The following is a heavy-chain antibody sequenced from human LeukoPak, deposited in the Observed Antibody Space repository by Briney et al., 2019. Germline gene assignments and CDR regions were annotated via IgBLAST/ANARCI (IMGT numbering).Heavy chain of an antibody. CDR3: ATSASSGSNYFDP. V-gene: IGHV4-4*07. CDR2: IHSSGST. D-gene: IGHD4/OR15-4a*01. J-gene: IGHJ5*02. Sequence: SETLSLTCTVSGGSISSYYWSWIRQPAGKGLEWVGRIHSSGSTNYNPSLNSRVTVSADTSNNQFSLKLSSVTAADTAIYYCATSASSGSNYFDPWGQGILVTVSS. CDR1: GGSISSYY.